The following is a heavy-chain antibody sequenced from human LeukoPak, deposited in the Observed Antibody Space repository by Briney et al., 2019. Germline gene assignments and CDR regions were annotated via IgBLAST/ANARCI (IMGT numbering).Heavy chain of an antibody. CDR3: ARVNINNWHSCDY. CDR1: GGSISSNNW. D-gene: IGHD1-1*01. J-gene: IGHJ4*02. V-gene: IGHV4-4*02. Sequence: SGTLSLTCAVSGGSISSNNWWGWVRQPPGKGLEWVGETYHSGSPNYNPSLKSRVTISVDKSRNHFSLNLSSVTAADTAVYYCARVNINNWHSCDYWGQGTLVTVSS. CDR2: TYHSGSP.